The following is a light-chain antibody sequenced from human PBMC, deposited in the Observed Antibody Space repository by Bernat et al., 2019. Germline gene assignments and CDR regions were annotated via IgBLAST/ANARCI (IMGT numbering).Light chain of an antibody. V-gene: IGKV3-15*01. CDR1: QSVSSN. J-gene: IGKJ2*01. CDR2: GAS. Sequence: EIVMTQSPATLSVSPGERATLSCRASQSVSSNLAWYQQKPGQAPRLLIYGASTRATGIPARFSGSGSGTEFTLTISSLQSEDFALYYCQQYRDWFTFGQGTKLEIK. CDR3: QQYRDWFT.